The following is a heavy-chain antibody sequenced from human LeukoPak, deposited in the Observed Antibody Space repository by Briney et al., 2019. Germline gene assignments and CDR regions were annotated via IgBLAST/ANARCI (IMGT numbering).Heavy chain of an antibody. CDR2: TIPFLGAT. CDR3: ARDKYLGDCGSRSCYGVWPFDI. V-gene: IGHV1-69*05. Sequence: SVKVSCKASGGTFSSDPITWVRQAPGQGLEWMGGTIPFLGATTYAQRFQGRISITTDESTTTAYMELSSLRSEDTAVYYCARDKYLGDCGSRSCYGVWPFDIWGQGTMVTVSS. J-gene: IGHJ3*02. D-gene: IGHD2-2*01. CDR1: GGTFSSDP.